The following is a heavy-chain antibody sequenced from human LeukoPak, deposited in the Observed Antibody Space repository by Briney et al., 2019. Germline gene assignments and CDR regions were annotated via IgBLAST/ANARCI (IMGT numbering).Heavy chain of an antibody. V-gene: IGHV3-66*01. Sequence: GGSLRLSCAASGFTFSSYGMSWVRQAPGKGLEWVSIIYSGGSTYYADSVKGRFTISRDNSKNTLYLQMNSLRAEDTAVYYCARGRAGSGADFDYWGQGTLVTVSS. J-gene: IGHJ4*02. D-gene: IGHD2-15*01. CDR2: IYSGGST. CDR1: GFTFSSYG. CDR3: ARGRAGSGADFDY.